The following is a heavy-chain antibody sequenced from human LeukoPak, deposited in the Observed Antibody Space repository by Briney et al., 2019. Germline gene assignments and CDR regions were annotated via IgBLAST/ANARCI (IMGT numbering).Heavy chain of an antibody. CDR3: AKSLYCGGDCYPRGLGY. CDR2: ISWNSGSI. CDR1: GFTFDDYA. D-gene: IGHD2-21*02. Sequence: PGGSLTLSCAASGFTFDDYAMHWVRQAPGKGLEWVSGISWNSGSIGYADSVKGRFTISRDNAKNSLYLQMNSLRAEDTALYYCAKSLYCGGDCYPRGLGYWGQGTLVTVSS. V-gene: IGHV3-9*01. J-gene: IGHJ4*02.